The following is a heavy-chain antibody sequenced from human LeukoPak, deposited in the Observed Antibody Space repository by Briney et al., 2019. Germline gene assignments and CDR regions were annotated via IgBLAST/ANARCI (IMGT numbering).Heavy chain of an antibody. CDR2: ISSNGGST. CDR3: ARDSSGWPYYFDY. Sequence: WGSLRLSCAASGFTFSSYAMHWVRQAPGKGLEYVSAISSNGGSTYYANSVKGRFTISRDNSKNTLYLQMGSLRAEDMAVYYCARDSSGWPYYFDYWGQGTLVTVSS. CDR1: GFTFSSYA. J-gene: IGHJ4*02. D-gene: IGHD6-19*01. V-gene: IGHV3-64*01.